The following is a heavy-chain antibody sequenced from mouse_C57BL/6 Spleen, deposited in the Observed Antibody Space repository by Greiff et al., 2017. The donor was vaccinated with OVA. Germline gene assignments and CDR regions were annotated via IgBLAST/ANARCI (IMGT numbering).Heavy chain of an antibody. Sequence: QVQLQQPGAELVKPGASVKLSCKASGYTFTSYWMHWVKQRPGQGLEWIGMIHPNSGSTNYNEKFKSKATLTVDKSSSTAYMQLSSLTSEDSAVYYCARGPTVVATGFDYWGQGTTLTVSS. CDR3: ARGPTVVATGFDY. V-gene: IGHV1-64*01. CDR1: GYTFTSYW. D-gene: IGHD1-1*01. CDR2: IHPNSGST. J-gene: IGHJ2*01.